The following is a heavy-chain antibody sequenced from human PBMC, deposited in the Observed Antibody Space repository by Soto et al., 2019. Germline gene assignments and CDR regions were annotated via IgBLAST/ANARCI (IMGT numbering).Heavy chain of an antibody. CDR2: IYYSGST. V-gene: IGHV4-59*01. D-gene: IGHD3-9*01. Sequence: SETLSLTCTVSVGSISSYYWSWIRQPPGKGLELIGYIYYSGSTNYNPSLKSRVTISVDTSKNQFSLKLSSVTAADTAVYYCARETTYYDILTGQREPYGMDVWGQGTTVTVSS. J-gene: IGHJ6*02. CDR1: VGSISSYY. CDR3: ARETTYYDILTGQREPYGMDV.